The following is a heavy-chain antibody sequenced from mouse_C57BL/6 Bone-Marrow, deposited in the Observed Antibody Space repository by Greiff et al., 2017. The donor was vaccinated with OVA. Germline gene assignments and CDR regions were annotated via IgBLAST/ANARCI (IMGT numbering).Heavy chain of an antibody. Sequence: EVQLVESGGGLVQPKGSLKLSCAASGFSFNTYAMNWVRQAPGKGLEWVARIRSKSNNYATYYADSVKDRFTISRDDSESMLYLQMNNLKTEDTAMYYCVRLFYYAMDYWGQGTSVTVSS. CDR2: IRSKSNNYAT. CDR3: VRLFYYAMDY. V-gene: IGHV10-1*01. J-gene: IGHJ4*01. CDR1: GFSFNTYA.